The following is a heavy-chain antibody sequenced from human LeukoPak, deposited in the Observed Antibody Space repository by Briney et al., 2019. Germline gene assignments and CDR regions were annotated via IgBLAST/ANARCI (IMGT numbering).Heavy chain of an antibody. CDR2: ISSDGSNK. J-gene: IGHJ4*02. CDR3: AKGGHSYGYADY. CDR1: GFSFSTYA. D-gene: IGHD5-18*01. V-gene: IGHV3-30*18. Sequence: GSLRLSCAASGFSFSTYAMHWVRQAPGMGLEWVTAISSDGSNKNYADFVQGRFTSSRDNSKNSLYLQMNSLRAEDTAVYYCAKGGHSYGYADYWGQGTLVTVSS.